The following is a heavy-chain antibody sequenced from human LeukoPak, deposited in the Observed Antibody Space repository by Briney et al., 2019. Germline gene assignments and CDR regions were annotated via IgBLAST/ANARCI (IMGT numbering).Heavy chain of an antibody. CDR1: GGSVSNYY. CDR2: IYYSGST. V-gene: IGHV4-59*02. CDR3: ASPRDIVVVVAATAGYFDL. J-gene: IGHJ2*01. Sequence: SETLSLTCTVSGGSVSNYYWSWIRQPPGKGLEWIGYIYYSGSTNYNPSLKSRVTISVDTSKNQFSLKRSSVTAADTAVYYCASPRDIVVVVAATAGYFDLWGRGTLVTVSS. D-gene: IGHD2-15*01.